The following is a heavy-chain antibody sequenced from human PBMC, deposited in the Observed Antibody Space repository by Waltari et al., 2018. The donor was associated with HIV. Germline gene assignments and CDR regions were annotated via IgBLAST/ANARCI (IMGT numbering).Heavy chain of an antibody. Sequence: EGQLLESGGGLGQPGGSLRLSCLSSGFAFSNYDMTWLRQIPGKGLEWVAGLTSAGSITYHADSVQGRFIISRDNSKHTLFLQMTNLRVEDTAVYYCVKEPTTITRGYFDLWGRGTLVTVSS. CDR1: GFAFSNYD. V-gene: IGHV3-23*01. D-gene: IGHD4-4*01. J-gene: IGHJ2*01. CDR3: VKEPTTITRGYFDL. CDR2: LTSAGSIT.